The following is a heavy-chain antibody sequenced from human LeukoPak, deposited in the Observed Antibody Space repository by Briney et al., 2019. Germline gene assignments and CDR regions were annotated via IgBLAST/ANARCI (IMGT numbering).Heavy chain of an antibody. CDR2: IGSSFTQI. D-gene: IGHD2-2*01. CDR3: ARDHQDNVVVPAAKEYYYYYYMDV. V-gene: IGHV3-21*04. Sequence: GGSLRLSCAASGFTFSDFIIHWVRQAPGKGLEWVSSIGSSFTQIHYSDSVKGRFTISRDDPKNSVFLQMNRLRDEDTAVYYCARDHQDNVVVPAAKEYYYYYYMDVWGKGTTVTVSS. J-gene: IGHJ6*03. CDR1: GFTFSDFI.